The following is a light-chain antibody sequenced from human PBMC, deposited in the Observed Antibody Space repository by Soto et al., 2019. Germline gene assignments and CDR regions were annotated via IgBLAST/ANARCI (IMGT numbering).Light chain of an antibody. Sequence: ESVLTPSPGTLSLSPGDRATLSCRASQSVSSTYLAWYQQKPGQAPRLLIYDASSRATGIPDRFSGSGSGTDFTLTISRLEPEDFAVYYCQQYGSSPGLFTFGPGTKGDIK. CDR2: DAS. CDR1: QSVSSTY. CDR3: QQYGSSPGLFT. V-gene: IGKV3-20*01. J-gene: IGKJ3*01.